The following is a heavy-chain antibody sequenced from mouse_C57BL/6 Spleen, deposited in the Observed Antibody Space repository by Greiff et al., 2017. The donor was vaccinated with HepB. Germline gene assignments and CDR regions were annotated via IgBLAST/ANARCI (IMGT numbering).Heavy chain of an antibody. CDR3: AREGIYDGYYDPPLAY. V-gene: IGHV3-6*01. CDR2: ISYDGSN. Sequence: DVQLQESGPGLVKPSQSLSLTCSVTGYSITSGYYWNWIRQFPGNKLEWMGYISYDGSNNYNPSLKNRISITRDTSKNQFFLKLNSVTTEDTATYYCAREGIYDGYYDPPLAYWGQGTLVTVSA. D-gene: IGHD2-3*01. J-gene: IGHJ3*01. CDR1: GYSITSGYY.